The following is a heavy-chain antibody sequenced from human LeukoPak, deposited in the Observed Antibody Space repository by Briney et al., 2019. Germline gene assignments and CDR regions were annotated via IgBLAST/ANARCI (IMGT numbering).Heavy chain of an antibody. CDR2: MYNRGST. CDR1: GDSISNYY. CDR3: ARAEKAVTGTLDS. V-gene: IGHV4-59*01. D-gene: IGHD6-19*01. J-gene: IGHJ4*02. Sequence: SETLSLTCTVSGDSISNYYWSWIRQSPGKELEWIGYMYNRGSTIYNPSLKSRVTISTDTSKNQFSLRLTSVTAADTAVYYCARAEKAVTGTLDSWGQGTPITVSS.